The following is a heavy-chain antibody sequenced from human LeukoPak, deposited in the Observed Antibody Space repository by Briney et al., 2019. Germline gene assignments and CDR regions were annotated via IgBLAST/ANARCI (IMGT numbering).Heavy chain of an antibody. D-gene: IGHD4-17*01. CDR1: GDSISTYY. Sequence: PSETLSLTCTVSGDSISTYYWSWIRQPPGKGLEWIGYVYYSGSTNYNPSLKSRVTISVDTSKNQFSLKLRSVTAADTAVYYCARLWDGDLDYWGQGTLVTVSS. J-gene: IGHJ4*02. CDR2: VYYSGST. CDR3: ARLWDGDLDY. V-gene: IGHV4-59*01.